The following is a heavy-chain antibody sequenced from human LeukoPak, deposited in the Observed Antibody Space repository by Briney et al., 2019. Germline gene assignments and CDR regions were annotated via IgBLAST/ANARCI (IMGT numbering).Heavy chain of an antibody. D-gene: IGHD1-26*01. Sequence: SETLSLTCTVSGGSISSYYWSWIRQPPGRGLEWIGYIYYSGSTNYNPSLKSRVTISVDTSKNQFSLKLSSVTAADTAVYYCARDRGTYFDYWGQGTLVTVSS. CDR1: GGSISSYY. CDR3: ARDRGTYFDY. CDR2: IYYSGST. J-gene: IGHJ4*02. V-gene: IGHV4-59*01.